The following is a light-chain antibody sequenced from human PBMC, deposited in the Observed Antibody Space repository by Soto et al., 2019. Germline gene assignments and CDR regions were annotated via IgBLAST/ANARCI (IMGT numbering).Light chain of an antibody. J-gene: IGLJ2*01. CDR2: STN. CDR1: TGAVTSGFY. Sequence: QAVVTQESSLTVSPGGTVTLTCASSTGAVTSGFYPSWFQQKPGQAPKALIYSTNNKDSCTPARFSGSILGDKAALTVSGVQPEDEADYYCLISFGGSQVFGGGTKLTVL. CDR3: LISFGGSQV. V-gene: IGLV7-43*01.